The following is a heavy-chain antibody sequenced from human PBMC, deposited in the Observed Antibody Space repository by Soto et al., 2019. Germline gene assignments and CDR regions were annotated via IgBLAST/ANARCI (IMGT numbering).Heavy chain of an antibody. V-gene: IGHV3-23*01. CDR3: ARGHGYYDSSGHRF. D-gene: IGHD3-22*01. Sequence: GGSLRLSCAASGFTFNNYAMTWVRQAPGKGLEWVSTISGSGGSTYYADSVKGRFTISRANSKNTLYLQMNSLRAEDTAVYYCARGHGYYDSSGHRFWGQGTLVTVSS. CDR2: ISGSGGST. CDR1: GFTFNNYA. J-gene: IGHJ4*02.